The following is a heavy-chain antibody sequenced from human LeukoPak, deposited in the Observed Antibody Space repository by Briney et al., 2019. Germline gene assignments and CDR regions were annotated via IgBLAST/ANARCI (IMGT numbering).Heavy chain of an antibody. Sequence: SETLSLTCSVSGGPISNGGYYWSWIRQHPEKGLEWIGYISYKGDTYHNPSLKSRVTISVDMSKNQFSLKVTSVTAADTAVYYCARDARFSGTPPFGMDVWGQGTTVTVSS. V-gene: IGHV4-31*03. CDR1: GGPISNGGYY. CDR3: ARDARFSGTPPFGMDV. D-gene: IGHD6-25*01. CDR2: ISYKGDT. J-gene: IGHJ6*02.